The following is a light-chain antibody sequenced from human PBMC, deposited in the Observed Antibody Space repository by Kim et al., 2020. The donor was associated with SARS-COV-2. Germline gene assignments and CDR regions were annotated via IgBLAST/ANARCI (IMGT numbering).Light chain of an antibody. CDR2: GAS. V-gene: IGKV3-15*01. J-gene: IGKJ4*01. CDR1: QSVSSN. CDR3: QQYSKWPLT. Sequence: EIVMTQSPGTLSVSPGERATLSCRASQSVSSNLAWYQQKPGQAPRLFIYGASSRATGIPVRFSGSGSGTEFTLTISSLQSEDFAVYYCQQYSKWPLTFGGGTKVE.